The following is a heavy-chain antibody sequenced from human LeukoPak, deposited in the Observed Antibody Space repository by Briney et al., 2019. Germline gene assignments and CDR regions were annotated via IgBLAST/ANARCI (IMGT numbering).Heavy chain of an antibody. J-gene: IGHJ4*02. V-gene: IGHV1-46*01. CDR1: GYTFTTYY. Sequence: ASVNVSCKASGYTFTTYYMHDVRQAGGQGREWMGIISPSGSSRTYAKEYQSRVNMTRDTYTSTVYIELSSLRSDDTAVYYCARGHGSGSYCDYWGQGTLLTVSS. CDR2: ISPSGSSR. D-gene: IGHD3-10*01. CDR3: ARGHGSGSYCDY.